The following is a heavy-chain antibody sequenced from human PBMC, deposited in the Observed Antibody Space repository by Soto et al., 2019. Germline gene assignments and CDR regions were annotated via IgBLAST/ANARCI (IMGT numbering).Heavy chain of an antibody. CDR1: GGSTSSYY. J-gene: IGHJ3*02. D-gene: IGHD1-26*01. V-gene: IGHV4-59*08. CDR2: IYYSGST. Sequence: SETLSLTCTVSGGSTSSYYWSWIRQPPGKGLEWIGYIYYSGSTSYNPSLKSRVTISVDTSKNQFSLKLSSVTAADTAVYYCARHIRGATNALDIWGQGTMVTVSS. CDR3: ARHIRGATNALDI.